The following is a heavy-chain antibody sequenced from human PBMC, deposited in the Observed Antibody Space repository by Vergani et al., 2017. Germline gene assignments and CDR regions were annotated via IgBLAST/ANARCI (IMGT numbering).Heavy chain of an antibody. J-gene: IGHJ6*03. CDR3: ARVNKETKGHRYYYYYMDV. CDR1: GGSFTSYP. D-gene: IGHD4-11*01. V-gene: IGHV4-34*01. CDR2: IDHTGRP. Sequence: QVQLQQWGAGLLKPSETLSLTCVVNGGSFTSYPWKWIRQSPGEGLEWVGDIDHTGRPDYNPSLKIRLTMSVDKSRNQFSLTLNSVSATDAAIYFCARVNKETKGHRYYYYYMDVWGQGTVVTVS.